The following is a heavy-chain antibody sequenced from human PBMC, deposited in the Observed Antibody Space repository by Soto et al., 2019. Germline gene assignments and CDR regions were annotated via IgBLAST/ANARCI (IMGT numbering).Heavy chain of an antibody. CDR2: ISGSGGST. D-gene: IGHD3-10*01. J-gene: IGHJ5*02. V-gene: IGHV3-23*01. CDR3: DKDNVYYPNWFDP. Sequence: EVQLLESGGGLVQPGGSLRLSCAASGFTFRSYAMSWVRQAPGKGLEWVSAISGSGGSTYYADSVKGRFTISRDNSKNTLYLQMKSLRAEDTAVYDGDKDNVYYPNWFDPWGQGTLVTVSS. CDR1: GFTFRSYA.